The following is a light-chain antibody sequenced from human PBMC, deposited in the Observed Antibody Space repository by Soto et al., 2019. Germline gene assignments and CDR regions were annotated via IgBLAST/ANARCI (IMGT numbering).Light chain of an antibody. CDR3: QQYGSSPLT. CDR2: DAS. J-gene: IGKJ4*01. V-gene: IGKV3D-20*01. CDR1: QSVNSGY. Sequence: EIVLTQSTATLSLSPGERATLSCGASQSVNSGYLAWYQQRPGLAPRLLIYDASSRATGIPDRFSGSGSGTDFTLTISRLEPEDFAVYYCQQYGSSPLTFGGGTKVEIK.